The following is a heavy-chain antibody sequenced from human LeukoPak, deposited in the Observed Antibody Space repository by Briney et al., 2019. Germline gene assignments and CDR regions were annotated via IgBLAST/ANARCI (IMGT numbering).Heavy chain of an antibody. CDR3: ARDGPVAGTGLLN. CDR1: GFTFSSYS. Sequence: GGSLRLSCAASGFTFSSYSMNWVRQAPGKGLEWISYISSSSSTIYYADSVKGRFTISRDNAKNSLYLQMSSLRDEDTAVYYCARDGPVAGTGLLNWGQGTLVTVSS. D-gene: IGHD6-19*01. V-gene: IGHV3-48*02. CDR2: ISSSSSTI. J-gene: IGHJ4*02.